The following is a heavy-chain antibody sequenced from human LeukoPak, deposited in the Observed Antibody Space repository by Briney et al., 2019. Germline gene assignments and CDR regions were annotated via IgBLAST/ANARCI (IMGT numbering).Heavy chain of an antibody. CDR3: ARICLGGGDCNYYYYYGMDV. V-gene: IGHV4-39*07. CDR1: GGSISSSSYY. D-gene: IGHD2-21*02. J-gene: IGHJ6*02. Sequence: PSETLSLTCTVSGGSISSSSYYWGWIRQPPGKGLEWIGSIYYSGSTYYNPSLKSRVTISVDTSKNQFSLKLSSVTAADTAVYYCARICLGGGDCNYYYYYGMDVWGQGTTVTVSS. CDR2: IYYSGST.